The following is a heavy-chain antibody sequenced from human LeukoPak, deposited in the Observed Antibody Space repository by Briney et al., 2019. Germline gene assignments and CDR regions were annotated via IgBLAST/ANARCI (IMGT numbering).Heavy chain of an antibody. D-gene: IGHD2-8*02. CDR1: GFTFSTYW. CDR3: ARDQMFCTGGYCYFEN. J-gene: IGHJ4*02. V-gene: IGHV3-74*01. Sequence: PGGSLRLSCAASGFTFSTYWMHWVRHAPGKGLVWVGRINSDGSSIAYADSVKGRFTISRDNARNRLYLQMNSLRVEDSAMFYCARDQMFCTGGYCYFENWGRGTLVTVSS. CDR2: INSDGSSI.